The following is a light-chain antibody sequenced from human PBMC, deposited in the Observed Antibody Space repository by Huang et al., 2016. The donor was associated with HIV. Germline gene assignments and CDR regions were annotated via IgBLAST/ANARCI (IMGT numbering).Light chain of an antibody. CDR2: DTS. V-gene: IGKV3-11*01. CDR3: QQRTNWPWT. CDR1: QSVRTF. J-gene: IGKJ1*01. Sequence: EIVLTQSPDTLSLSPGDTATLSCRASQSVRTFLAWYQQKLGQPPWLLIYDTSTRATGIPPRFSGSGSGTDFTLTISSLEPEDFAVYYCQQRTNWPWTFGQGTKVEIK.